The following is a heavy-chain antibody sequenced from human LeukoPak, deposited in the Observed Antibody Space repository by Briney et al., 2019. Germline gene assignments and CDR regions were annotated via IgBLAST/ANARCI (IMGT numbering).Heavy chain of an antibody. J-gene: IGHJ4*02. V-gene: IGHV3-9*01. CDR3: ARDRNSQGFDY. Sequence: PGGSLRLSCAASGFTFDDYAMRWVRQAPGKGLEWVSGISWNSGSIGYADSVKGRFTISRDNSKNTLYLQMNSLRAEDTAVYYCARDRNSQGFDYWGQGTLVTVSS. D-gene: IGHD4-23*01. CDR2: ISWNSGSI. CDR1: GFTFDDYA.